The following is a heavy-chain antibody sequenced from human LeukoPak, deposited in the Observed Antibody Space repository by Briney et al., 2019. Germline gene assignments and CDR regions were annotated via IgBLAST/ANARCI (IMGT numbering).Heavy chain of an antibody. V-gene: IGHV4-39*01. CDR2: IYYSGST. CDR3: ATYNHRGYYNSGSFPFDY. D-gene: IGHD3-10*01. CDR1: GGSISSSSYY. Sequence: PSETLSLTCTVSGGSISSSSYYWGWIRQPPGKGLEWIGSIYYSGSTYYNPSLKSRVTISVDTSKNQFSLKLSSVTAADTALYYCATYNHRGYYNSGSFPFDYWGQGTLVTVSS. J-gene: IGHJ4*02.